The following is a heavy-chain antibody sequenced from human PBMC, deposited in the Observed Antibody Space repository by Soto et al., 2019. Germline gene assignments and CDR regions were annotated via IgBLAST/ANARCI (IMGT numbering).Heavy chain of an antibody. V-gene: IGHV3-21*01. J-gene: IGHJ4*02. CDR3: ARGLYPTTFDY. D-gene: IGHD1-26*01. CDR1: GFTFSSYS. Sequence: GGSLRLSCAASGFTFSSYSMDWVRQAPGKGLEWVSSISSSSSYIYYADSVKGRFTISRDNAKNSLYLQMNSLRAEDTAVYYCARGLYPTTFDYWGQGTLVTVSS. CDR2: ISSSSSYI.